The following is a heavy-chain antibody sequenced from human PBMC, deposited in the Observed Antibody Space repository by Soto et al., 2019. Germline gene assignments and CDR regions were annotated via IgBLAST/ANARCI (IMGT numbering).Heavy chain of an antibody. CDR1: GFSVSSNY. CDR3: ASAGCLIPFDY. CDR2: IYSGGST. Sequence: GPLSLSCAASGFSVSSNYMSWVRQATGKGMEWVSDIYSGGSTYYEDSAKGRFTISRDNSKNTLYLQMNILRSEYTSVYYCASAGCLIPFDYWGQGTLFTVSS. D-gene: IGHD1-1*01. V-gene: IGHV3-53*01. J-gene: IGHJ4*02.